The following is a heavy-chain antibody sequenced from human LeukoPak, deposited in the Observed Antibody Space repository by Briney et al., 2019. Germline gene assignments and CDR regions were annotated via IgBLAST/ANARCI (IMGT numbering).Heavy chain of an antibody. CDR3: ARDYRMTMLVD. J-gene: IGHJ4*02. Sequence: SETLSLTCTVSGGSISSSSYYWGWIRQPPGKGLEWIGNIYHSGSTYYNPSLKSRVSISVDTSKNHFSLDLSSVTAADSAIYYCARDYRMTMLVDWGQGTLVTVSS. CDR1: GGSISSSSYY. CDR2: IYHSGST. V-gene: IGHV4-39*07. D-gene: IGHD3-22*01.